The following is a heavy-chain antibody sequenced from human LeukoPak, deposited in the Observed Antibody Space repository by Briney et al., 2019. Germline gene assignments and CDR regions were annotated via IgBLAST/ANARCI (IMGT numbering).Heavy chain of an antibody. CDR2: VSGRADAT. J-gene: IGHJ4*02. Sequence: GATLRLSCAASGFTFNYYGMNWIRQAPGQGLEWLSSVSGRADATYYADSVKGRFTISRDNSKNTLYLQMNSLRAEDTAVYYCARQWLVNGWGQGTLVTVSS. D-gene: IGHD6-19*01. CDR3: ARQWLVNG. CDR1: GFTFNYYG. V-gene: IGHV3-23*01.